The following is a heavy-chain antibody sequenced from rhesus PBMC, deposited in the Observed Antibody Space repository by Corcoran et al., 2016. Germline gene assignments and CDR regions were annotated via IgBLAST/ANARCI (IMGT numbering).Heavy chain of an antibody. CDR1: GGSISYSY. CDR2: IYGSGSST. J-gene: IGHJ4*01. CDR3: ASGRSYFDF. Sequence: QVQLRESGPGLVKPSETLSVTCAVSGGSISYSYWSWIRQAPGKGLECIGYIYGSGSSTNYNPSLKCRVTLSVDTSKNPFSLKLDSVTAADTAVYYCASGRSYFDFWGQGVLVTVSS. V-gene: IGHV4-169*02.